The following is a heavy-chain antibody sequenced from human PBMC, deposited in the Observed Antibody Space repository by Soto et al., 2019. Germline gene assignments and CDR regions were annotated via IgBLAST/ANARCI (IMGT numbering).Heavy chain of an antibody. CDR2: IYYDGNT. Sequence: PSETLSLTCTVSGGSISSSSHYWGWIRQPPGKGLECIGNIYYDGNTYYNPSLKSRVTISLDTSKNQFSLRLDSVTAADTAVYFCLRSSIIPHLFMYLFDYWGHGTLVTVPS. J-gene: IGHJ4*01. CDR3: LRSSIIPHLFMYLFDY. CDR1: GGSISSSSHY. D-gene: IGHD3-3*01. V-gene: IGHV4-39*01.